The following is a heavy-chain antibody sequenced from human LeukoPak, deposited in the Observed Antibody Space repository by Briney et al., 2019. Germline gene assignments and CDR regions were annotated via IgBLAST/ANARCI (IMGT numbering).Heavy chain of an antibody. V-gene: IGHV3-23*01. D-gene: IGHD6-13*01. Sequence: GGSLRLSCAASGFTFSSYTMSWVRQAPGKGLEWVSAISGSGGSTYYADSVKGRFTISRDNSKNTLYLQMNSLRAEDTAVYYCAKEALGDSRSWDPFDYWGQGTLVTVSS. J-gene: IGHJ4*02. CDR3: AKEALGDSRSWDPFDY. CDR1: GFTFSSYT. CDR2: ISGSGGST.